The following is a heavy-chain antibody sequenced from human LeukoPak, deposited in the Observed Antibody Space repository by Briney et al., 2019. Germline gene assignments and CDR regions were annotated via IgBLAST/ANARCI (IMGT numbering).Heavy chain of an antibody. Sequence: PSETLSLTCTVSGDSISSYYWSWIRQPPGKGREWIGYIYYSGSTNYNPSLKSRVTISVDTSKNQFSLKLSSVTAADTAMYYCVRGPSYSSKRGHFDYWGQGTLVTVSS. CDR3: VRGPSYSSKRGHFDY. J-gene: IGHJ4*02. CDR2: IYYSGST. D-gene: IGHD6-13*01. V-gene: IGHV4-59*01. CDR1: GDSISSYY.